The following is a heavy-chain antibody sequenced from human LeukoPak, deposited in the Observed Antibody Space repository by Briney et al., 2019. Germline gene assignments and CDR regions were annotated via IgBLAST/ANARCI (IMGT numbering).Heavy chain of an antibody. J-gene: IGHJ4*02. Sequence: SETLSLTCTVSGDSVSSYYWSWIRQPAGKGLEWIGRIYTSGSTNYNPSLKSRVTMSLDTSKNQFSLKLSSVTAADTAVYYCARHLQSGTAVYWGQGTWSPSPQ. V-gene: IGHV4-4*07. CDR2: IYTSGST. D-gene: IGHD1-14*01. CDR3: ARHLQSGTAVY. CDR1: GDSVSSYY.